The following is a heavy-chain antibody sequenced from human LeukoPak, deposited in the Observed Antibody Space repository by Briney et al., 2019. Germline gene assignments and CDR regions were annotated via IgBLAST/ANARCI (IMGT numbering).Heavy chain of an antibody. CDR3: ARVLGSITSNYSDY. V-gene: IGHV3-64*01. J-gene: IGHJ4*02. Sequence: GGSLRLSCAASGFIFSDNAKHWARQAPGKRPEYVSAVSSNGGTKYYANSVKGRFTISRDNSKNTVYLQMGSLRTEDMAVYYCARVLGSITSNYSDYWGQGTLVIVSS. CDR2: VSSNGGTK. CDR1: GFIFSDNA. D-gene: IGHD2-2*01.